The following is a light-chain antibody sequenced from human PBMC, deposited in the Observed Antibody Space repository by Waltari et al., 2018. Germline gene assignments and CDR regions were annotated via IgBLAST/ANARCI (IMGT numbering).Light chain of an antibody. CDR1: DSYVGAYDF. Sequence: QSALTQPASVSGSPGQSITISCSGTDSYVGAYDFVSWYQQHPGKAPHLIIYEVSNRPCGISNRFSASKPGNTASLTISGLQAEDEADYYCSSYTTSSAPGVFGTGTRVTVL. J-gene: IGLJ1*01. CDR2: EVS. V-gene: IGLV2-14*01. CDR3: SSYTTSSAPGV.